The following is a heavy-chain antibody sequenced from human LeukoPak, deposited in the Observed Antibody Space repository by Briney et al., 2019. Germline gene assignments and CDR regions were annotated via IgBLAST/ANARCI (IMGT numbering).Heavy chain of an antibody. CDR2: IYSGGST. V-gene: IGHV3-53*01. Sequence: GGSLRLSCAASGFTVSSNYMSWVRQAPGKGLEWVSVIYSGGSTYYADSVKGRFTISRDNSKNTLYLQVNSLRAEDTAVYYCARDNYGDYTYYYYGMDVWGQGTTVTVSS. CDR1: GFTVSSNY. D-gene: IGHD4-17*01. J-gene: IGHJ6*02. CDR3: ARDNYGDYTYYYYGMDV.